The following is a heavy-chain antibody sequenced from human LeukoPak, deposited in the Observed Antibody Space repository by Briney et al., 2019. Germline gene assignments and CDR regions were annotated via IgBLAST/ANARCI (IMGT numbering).Heavy chain of an antibody. J-gene: IGHJ4*02. V-gene: IGHV1-69*06. CDR1: GGTFSSYA. CDR2: IIPIFGTA. CDR3: ARGGYYDYVWGGYRYYYFDY. D-gene: IGHD3-16*02. Sequence: SVKVSCKASGGTFSSYAISWVRQAPGQGLEWMGGIIPIFGTANYAQKFQGRVTITADKSTSTAYMELSSLRSEDTAVYYCARGGYYDYVWGGYRYYYFDYWGQGTLVTVSS.